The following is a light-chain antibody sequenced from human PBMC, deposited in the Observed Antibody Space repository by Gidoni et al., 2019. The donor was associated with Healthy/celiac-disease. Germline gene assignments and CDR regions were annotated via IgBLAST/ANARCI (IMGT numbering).Light chain of an antibody. V-gene: IGKV3-11*01. CDR1: QSVSTN. CDR3: QQGSNWPPT. J-gene: IGKJ1*01. Sequence: EIVLTQSPATLSLSPGERDTLSCRASQSVSTNLVWYQQKPGQAPRLLIYDASNRATGIPARFSGSGSGTDFTLRISSLEPEDFAVYYCQQGSNWPPTFGQGTKVEIK. CDR2: DAS.